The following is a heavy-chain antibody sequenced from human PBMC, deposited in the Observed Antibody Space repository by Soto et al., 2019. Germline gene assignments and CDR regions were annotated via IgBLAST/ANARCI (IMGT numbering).Heavy chain of an antibody. CDR2: TYYRSKWYN. Sequence: SQTLSLTCAISGDSVSSNSAAWNWIRQSPSRGLEWLGRTYYRSKWYNDYAVSVKSRITINPDTSKNQFSLQLNSVTPEDTAVYYCARVRWELLGRNYYYGMDVWGQGTTVTVSS. J-gene: IGHJ6*02. D-gene: IGHD1-26*01. CDR1: GDSVSSNSAA. V-gene: IGHV6-1*01. CDR3: ARVRWELLGRNYYYGMDV.